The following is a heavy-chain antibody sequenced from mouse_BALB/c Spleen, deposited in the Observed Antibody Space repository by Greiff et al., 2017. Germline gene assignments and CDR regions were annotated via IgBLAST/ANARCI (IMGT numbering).Heavy chain of an antibody. CDR2: ISYSGST. V-gene: IGHV3-2*02. D-gene: IGHD2-4*01. CDR1: GYSITSDYA. Sequence: EVQLVESGPGLVKPSQSLSLTCTVTGYSITSDYAWNWIRQFPGNKLEWMGYISYSGSTSYNPSLKSRISITRDTSKNQFFLQLNSVTTEDTATYYCATPIYYDYVNYYAMDYWGQGTSVTVSS. CDR3: ATPIYYDYVNYYAMDY. J-gene: IGHJ4*01.